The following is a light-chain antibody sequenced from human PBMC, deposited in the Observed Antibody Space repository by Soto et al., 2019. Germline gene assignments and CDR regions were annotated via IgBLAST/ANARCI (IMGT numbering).Light chain of an antibody. Sequence: QSALTQPASVSGSPGQSITISCTGTSSDVGSYNYVSWYQQHPGKAPKLMIYEVSHRPSGVSDRFSGSKSGNTASLTISGLQAEDEADYYCSSYTSSSTLSFGGGTQLTVL. CDR2: EVS. V-gene: IGLV2-14*01. CDR1: SSDVGSYNY. J-gene: IGLJ2*01. CDR3: SSYTSSSTLS.